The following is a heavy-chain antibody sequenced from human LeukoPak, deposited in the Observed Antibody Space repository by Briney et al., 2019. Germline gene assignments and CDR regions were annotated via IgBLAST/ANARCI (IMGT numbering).Heavy chain of an antibody. Sequence: PGGPLKFSVAAPGSTFSDYYMSWIRKAPGKGLEWVSYISSSGSTIYYADSVKGRFTISRDNAKNSLYLQMNSLRAEDTAVYYCARDRGLREGFDLWGRGTLVTVSS. D-gene: IGHD3-10*01. CDR1: GSTFSDYY. CDR3: ARDRGLREGFDL. J-gene: IGHJ2*01. CDR2: ISSSGSTI. V-gene: IGHV3-11*04.